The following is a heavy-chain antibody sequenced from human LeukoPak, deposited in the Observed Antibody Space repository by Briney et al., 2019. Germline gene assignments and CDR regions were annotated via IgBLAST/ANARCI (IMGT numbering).Heavy chain of an antibody. CDR3: ARALYYHDSSGYYPSDYAFDI. CDR2: IYYSGST. J-gene: IGHJ3*02. V-gene: IGHV4-34*01. Sequence: PSETLSLTCAVYGGSFSGYNWRWIRQPPGKGLEWVGSIYYSGSTYYNPSLKSRVTISEDPSKNQFSLKLSSVTAADTSVYYCARALYYHDSSGYYPSDYAFDIWGQGTMVTVSS. D-gene: IGHD3-22*01. CDR1: GGSFSGYN.